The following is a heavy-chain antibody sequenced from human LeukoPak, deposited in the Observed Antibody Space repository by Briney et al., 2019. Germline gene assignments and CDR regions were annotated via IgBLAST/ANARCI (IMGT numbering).Heavy chain of an antibody. CDR2: ISGSGGST. V-gene: IGHV3-23*01. CDR3: AKGGFGFVVVPAAIPYNWFDP. J-gene: IGHJ5*02. D-gene: IGHD2-2*01. Sequence: HPGGSLRLSCAASGFTFSSYAMSWVCQAPGKGLEWVSAISGSGGSTYYADSVKGRFTISRDNSKNTLYLQMNSLRAEDTAVYYCAKGGFGFVVVPAAIPYNWFDPWGQGTLVTVSS. CDR1: GFTFSSYA.